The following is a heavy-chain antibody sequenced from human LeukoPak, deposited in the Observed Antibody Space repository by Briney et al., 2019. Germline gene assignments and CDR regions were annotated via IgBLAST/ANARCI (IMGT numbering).Heavy chain of an antibody. CDR1: GFTFSSYS. D-gene: IGHD3-3*01. J-gene: IGHJ6*02. CDR2: ISSSSSYI. CDR3: ARDEYYDFWSGYRSDYYYGMDV. Sequence: PGGSLRLSCAASGFTFSSYSMTWVRQAPGKGLEWVSSISSSSSYIYYADSVKGRFTISRDNAKNSLYLQMNSLRAEDTAVYYCARDEYYDFWSGYRSDYYYGMDVWGQGTTVTVSS. V-gene: IGHV3-21*01.